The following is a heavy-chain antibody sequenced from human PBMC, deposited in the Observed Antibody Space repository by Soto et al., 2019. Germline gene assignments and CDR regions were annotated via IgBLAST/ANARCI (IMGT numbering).Heavy chain of an antibody. CDR3: ATYESNGYYYPPGVDP. Sequence: GGSLRLSCAASGFTFSSYAMHWVRQAPGKGLEWVALISYDGTNKFYADSAKGRFTISRDKSMNTLYLQMNSLRAEDTAVYYCATYESNGYYYPPGVDPWGQGTLVTVSS. J-gene: IGHJ5*02. V-gene: IGHV3-30*01. D-gene: IGHD3-22*01. CDR1: GFTFSSYA. CDR2: ISYDGTNK.